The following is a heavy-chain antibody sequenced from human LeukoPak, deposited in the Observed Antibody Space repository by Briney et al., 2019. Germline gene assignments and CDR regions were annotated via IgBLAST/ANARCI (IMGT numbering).Heavy chain of an antibody. J-gene: IGHJ5*02. CDR3: ARGSAAGPEGWFDP. CDR2: IYHSGST. V-gene: IGHV4-39*07. Sequence: SETLSLTCTVSGGSISSSSYYWGWIRQPPGKGLEWIGSIYHSGSTYYNPSLKSRVTISVDTSKNQLSLKLSSVTAADTAVYYCARGSAAGPEGWFDPWGQGMLVTVSS. CDR1: GGSISSSSYY. D-gene: IGHD6-13*01.